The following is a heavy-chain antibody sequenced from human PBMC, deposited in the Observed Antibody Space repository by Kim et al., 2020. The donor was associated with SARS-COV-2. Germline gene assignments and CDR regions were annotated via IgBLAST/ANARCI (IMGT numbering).Heavy chain of an antibody. J-gene: IGHJ6*02. CDR1: GFTFSSYW. CDR3: ARGGRDTYYYGMDV. V-gene: IGHV3-74*01. Sequence: GGSLRLSCAASGFTFSSYWMHWVRQAPGKGLVWVSRINSDGSSTSYADSVKGRFTISRDNAKNTLYLQMNSLRAEDTAVYYCARGGRDTYYYGMDVWGQGTTVTVSS. CDR2: INSDGSST. D-gene: IGHD5-18*01.